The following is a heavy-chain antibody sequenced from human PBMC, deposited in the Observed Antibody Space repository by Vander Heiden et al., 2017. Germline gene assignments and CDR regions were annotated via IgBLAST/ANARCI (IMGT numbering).Heavy chain of an antibody. J-gene: IGHJ6*02. Sequence: VQLVESGGGVVQPGRSLRLSCAASGFTLSNYGLHWVRQAPGKGLEWVAVTWYDGSRKYFADPVQDRFSISRDNSKVFLQMNSLRAEDTAVYYCARDGRVRGIIIRPYYYYGMDVWGQGTAVTVSS. V-gene: IGHV3-33*01. CDR3: ARDGRVRGIIIRPYYYYGMDV. D-gene: IGHD3-10*01. CDR2: TWYDGSRK. CDR1: GFTLSNYG.